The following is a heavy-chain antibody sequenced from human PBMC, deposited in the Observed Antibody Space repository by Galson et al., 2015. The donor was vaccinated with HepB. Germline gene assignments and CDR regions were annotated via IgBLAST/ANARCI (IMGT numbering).Heavy chain of an antibody. CDR2: ISSSSSYI. Sequence: SLRLSCAASGFTFSSYSMNWVRQAPGKGLEWVSSISSSSSYIYYADSVKGRFTISRDNAKNSLYLQMNSLRAEDTAVYYCARIRDSNYDYFDLWGRGTLVTVSS. J-gene: IGHJ2*01. D-gene: IGHD4-11*01. CDR3: ARIRDSNYDYFDL. CDR1: GFTFSSYS. V-gene: IGHV3-21*01.